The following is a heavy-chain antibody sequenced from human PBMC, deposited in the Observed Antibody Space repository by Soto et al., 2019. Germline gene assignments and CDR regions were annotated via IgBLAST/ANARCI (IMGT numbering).Heavy chain of an antibody. J-gene: IGHJ4*02. CDR2: ISSSSSYI. CDR1: GFTFSSYS. CDR3: AREGYNWNYKGDY. D-gene: IGHD1-7*01. V-gene: IGHV3-21*01. Sequence: EVQLVESGGGLVKPGGSLRLSCAASGFTFSSYSMNWVRQAPGKGLEWVSSISSSSSYIYYADSVKSRFTISRDNAKNSLYLQMNSMRAEYTAVYYCAREGYNWNYKGDYWGQGTLVTVSS.